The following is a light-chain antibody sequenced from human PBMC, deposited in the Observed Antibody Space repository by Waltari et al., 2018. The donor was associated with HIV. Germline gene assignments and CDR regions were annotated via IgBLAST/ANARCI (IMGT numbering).Light chain of an antibody. Sequence: QSALTQPASVSGFPGQSITISCTVSSSDVGSYNYVSWYQQHPGKAPKLVIYDVSNRPSGVSNRFSGSKSGNTASLTISGLQAEDEADYYCCSYAGSNTYLFGTGTEVTVL. J-gene: IGLJ1*01. CDR3: CSYAGSNTYL. CDR2: DVS. CDR1: SSDVGSYNY. V-gene: IGLV2-23*02.